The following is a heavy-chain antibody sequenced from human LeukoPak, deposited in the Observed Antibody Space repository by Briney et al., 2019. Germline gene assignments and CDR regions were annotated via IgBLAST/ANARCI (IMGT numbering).Heavy chain of an antibody. CDR3: AKDQLVGTTYYYYGMDV. V-gene: IGHV3-30*18. Sequence: GGSLRLSCAASGFTFSSYSMNWVRQAPGKGLEWVAAISYDGSNKYYADSLKGRFTISRDNSKDTLYLQMNSLRAEDTAVYFCAKDQLVGTTYYYYGMDVWGQGTTVTVSS. J-gene: IGHJ6*02. D-gene: IGHD1-26*01. CDR2: ISYDGSNK. CDR1: GFTFSSYS.